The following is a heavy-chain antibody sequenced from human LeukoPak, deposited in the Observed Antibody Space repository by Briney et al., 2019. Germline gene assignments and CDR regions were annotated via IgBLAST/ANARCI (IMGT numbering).Heavy chain of an antibody. V-gene: IGHV4-4*07. D-gene: IGHD3-10*01. CDR2: MFYSGNT. J-gene: IGHJ4*02. Sequence: SETLSLTCTVSGASITSCHWSWIRQPAGKGLEWIGRMFYSGNTDYNPSLKSRVAISVDKSKNQFSLTLSSVTAADTAVYYCARAGSYCLDYWGQGTLVTGSS. CDR3: ARAGSYCLDY. CDR1: GASITSCH.